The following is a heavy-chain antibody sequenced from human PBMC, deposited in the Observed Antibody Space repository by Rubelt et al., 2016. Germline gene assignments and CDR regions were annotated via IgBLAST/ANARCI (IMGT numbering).Heavy chain of an antibody. V-gene: IGHV4-34*01. J-gene: IGHJ4*02. D-gene: IGHD2/OR15-2a*01. CDR1: GGSFSGYY. Sequence: QVQLQQWGAGLLKPSETLSLTCAVYGGSFSGYYWSWIRQHPGKGLEWIGYIYYSGSTYYNPSLKSRVTISVDTSKNQFSLKLSSVTAADTAVYYGARDSGSRIFDYWGQGTLVTVSS. CDR3: ARDSGSRIFDY. CDR2: IYYSGST.